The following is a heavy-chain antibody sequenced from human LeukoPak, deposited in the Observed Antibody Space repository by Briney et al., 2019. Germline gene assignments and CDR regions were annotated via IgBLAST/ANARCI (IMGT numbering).Heavy chain of an antibody. CDR1: GFTFSSYG. V-gene: IGHV3-30*18. J-gene: IGHJ4*02. CDR3: AKGGIYYDRSGYFDY. Sequence: PGRSLRLSCAASGFTFSSYGMHWVRQAPGKGLEWVAVISYDGSNKYYADSVKGRFTISRDNSKNTLYLQMNSLRAEDTAVYYCAKGGIYYDRSGYFDYWGQGTLVTVSS. CDR2: ISYDGSNK. D-gene: IGHD3-22*01.